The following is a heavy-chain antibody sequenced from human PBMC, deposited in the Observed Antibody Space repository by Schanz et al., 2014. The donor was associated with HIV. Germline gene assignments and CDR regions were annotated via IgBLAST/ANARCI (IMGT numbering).Heavy chain of an antibody. CDR2: ISVYHNKT. CDR3: ARGRYSSGWSPFDY. V-gene: IGHV1-18*01. CDR1: GYSFSSYG. D-gene: IGHD6-19*01. Sequence: QVHLVQSGAEVKKSGASVKVSCKASGYSFSSYGLSWVRQAPGQGLEWMGWISVYHNKTNYAQKLQGRVTMTTDTSTSTAYMELRSLRSDDTAVYYCARGRYSSGWSPFDYWGQGTLVTVSS. J-gene: IGHJ4*02.